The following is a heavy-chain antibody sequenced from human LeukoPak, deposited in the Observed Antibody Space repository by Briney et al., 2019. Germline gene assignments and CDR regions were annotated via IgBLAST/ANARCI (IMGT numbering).Heavy chain of an antibody. D-gene: IGHD3-3*01. CDR3: AKTERPYDFWSGPSDY. J-gene: IGHJ4*02. Sequence: GGSLRLSCAASGFTFSSYAMHWVRQAPGKGLEWVAVISYDGSNKYYADSVKGRFTISRDNSKNTLYLQMNSLRAEDTAAYYCAKTERPYDFWSGPSDYWGQGTLVTVSS. CDR1: GFTFSSYA. CDR2: ISYDGSNK. V-gene: IGHV3-30-3*02.